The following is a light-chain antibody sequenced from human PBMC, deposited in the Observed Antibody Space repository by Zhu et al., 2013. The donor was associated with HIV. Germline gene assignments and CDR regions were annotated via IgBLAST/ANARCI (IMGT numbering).Light chain of an antibody. CDR3: QQSYSVPST. J-gene: IGKJ3*01. CDR2: DAS. V-gene: IGKV1-33*01. CDR1: QDISNY. Sequence: DIQMTQSPSSLSASVGDRVTITCQASQDISNYLNWYQQKPGKAPKLLIYDASNLETGVPSRFSGSGSGTDFTLTISSLQPEDFATYYCQQSYSVPSTFGPGTKVDMK.